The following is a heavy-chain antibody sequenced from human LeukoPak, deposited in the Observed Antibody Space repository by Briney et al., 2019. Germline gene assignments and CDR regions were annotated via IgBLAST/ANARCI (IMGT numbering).Heavy chain of an antibody. Sequence: SETLSFTCTVSGGSISSSSYYWGWIRQPPGKGLEWIGSIYYSGSTYYNPSLKSRVTISVDTSKNQFSLKLSSVTAADTAVYYCARQEGGLGYCSSTSCYAFDYWGQGTLVTVSS. D-gene: IGHD2-2*01. CDR3: ARQEGGLGYCSSTSCYAFDY. J-gene: IGHJ4*02. CDR1: GGSISSSSYY. V-gene: IGHV4-39*01. CDR2: IYYSGST.